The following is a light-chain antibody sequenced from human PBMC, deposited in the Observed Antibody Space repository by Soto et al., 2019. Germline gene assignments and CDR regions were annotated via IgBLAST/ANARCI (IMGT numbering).Light chain of an antibody. CDR2: EVS. Sequence: QSVLTQPASVSGSPGQSITISCTGTSSDVGSYNLVSWYQQHPGKGPKLMIYEVSKRPSGVSNRFSGYKSGNTASLTISGLQAEDEADYYCCSYAGSSNYVFGTGNKLTVL. V-gene: IGLV2-23*02. CDR1: SSDVGSYNL. J-gene: IGLJ1*01. CDR3: CSYAGSSNYV.